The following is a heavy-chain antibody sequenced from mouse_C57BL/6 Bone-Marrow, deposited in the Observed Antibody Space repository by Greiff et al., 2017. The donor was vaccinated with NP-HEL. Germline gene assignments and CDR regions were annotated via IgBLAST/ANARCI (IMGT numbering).Heavy chain of an antibody. CDR3: AREGGRWLFAY. D-gene: IGHD2-3*01. Sequence: QVHVKQSGTELVKPGASVKLSCKASGYTFTSYWMPWVKQRPGQGLEWIGNINPSNGGTNYNEKFKSKATLTVDKSSSTAYMQLSSLTSEDSAVYYCAREGGRWLFAYWGQGTLVTVSA. J-gene: IGHJ3*01. V-gene: IGHV1-53*01. CDR2: INPSNGGT. CDR1: GYTFTSYW.